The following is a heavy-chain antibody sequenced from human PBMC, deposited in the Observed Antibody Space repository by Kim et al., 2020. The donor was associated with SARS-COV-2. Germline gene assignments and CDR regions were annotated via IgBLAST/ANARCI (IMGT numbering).Heavy chain of an antibody. CDR2: INSDGSTT. CDR3: AREGTSSNCCHY. V-gene: IGHV3-74*01. D-gene: IGHD2-2*01. Sequence: GGSLRLSCAASGFTFSSYSMHWVRQAPGKGLEWVSRINSDGSTTNYADSVKGRFSISRDNAKNTLYLQMNSLRAYDTAVYHCAREGTSSNCCHYWGQGTLVTVSS. CDR1: GFTFSSYS. J-gene: IGHJ4*02.